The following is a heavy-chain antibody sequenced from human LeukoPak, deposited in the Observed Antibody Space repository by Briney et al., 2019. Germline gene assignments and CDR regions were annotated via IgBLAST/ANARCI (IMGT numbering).Heavy chain of an antibody. V-gene: IGHV5-51*01. Sequence: GESLKISCKGSGYSFTSYWIGWVRQMPGKGLECMGIIYPGDSDTRYSPSFQGQVTISADKSISTAYLQWSSLKASDTAMYYCARTIFGVVKAGAFDIWGQGTMVTVSS. CDR1: GYSFTSYW. CDR3: ARTIFGVVKAGAFDI. J-gene: IGHJ3*02. CDR2: IYPGDSDT. D-gene: IGHD3-3*01.